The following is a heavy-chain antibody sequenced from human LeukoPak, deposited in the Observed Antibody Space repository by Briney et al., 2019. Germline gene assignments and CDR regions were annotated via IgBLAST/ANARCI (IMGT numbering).Heavy chain of an antibody. CDR2: ISGSGGST. D-gene: IGHD1-26*01. CDR3: AKDMEEWELLTFDY. J-gene: IGHJ4*02. V-gene: IGHV3-23*01. Sequence: PGGSLRPSCAASGFTFSSYAMSWVRQAPGKGLEWVSAISGSGGSTYYADSVKGRFTISRDNSKNTLYLQMNSLRAEDTAVYYCAKDMEEWELLTFDYWGQGTLVTVSS. CDR1: GFTFSSYA.